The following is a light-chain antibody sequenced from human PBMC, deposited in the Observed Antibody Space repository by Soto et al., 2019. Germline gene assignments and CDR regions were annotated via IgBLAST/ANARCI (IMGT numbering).Light chain of an antibody. CDR1: SGHSSYA. CDR2: LNNDGSH. Sequence: QPVLTQSPSASASLGASVKLTCTLSSGHSSYATAWHQKQPGKGPRYLMHLNNDGSHTKRDGIPDRSSGSRSGADRYLIISSLQSEDEADYYCQTWGTGFQFFGGGTKLTVL. J-gene: IGLJ2*01. CDR3: QTWGTGFQF. V-gene: IGLV4-69*01.